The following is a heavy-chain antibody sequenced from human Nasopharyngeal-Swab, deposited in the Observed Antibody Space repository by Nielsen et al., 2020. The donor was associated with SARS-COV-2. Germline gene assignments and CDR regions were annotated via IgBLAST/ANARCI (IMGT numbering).Heavy chain of an antibody. CDR3: ARDVGKPDMCCPRRDYGMDF. Sequence: ASVKVSCKASGYTFTSHYMHWVRQAPGQGLEWMGIINPSAGSTGYAQKFQGRVTMTRDTSTSTVYMELRSLRSEDTAVYYCARDVGKPDMCCPRRDYGMDFWGQGTAVTVSS. V-gene: IGHV1-46*01. CDR1: GYTFTSHY. CDR2: INPSAGST. J-gene: IGHJ6*02. D-gene: IGHD1-26*01.